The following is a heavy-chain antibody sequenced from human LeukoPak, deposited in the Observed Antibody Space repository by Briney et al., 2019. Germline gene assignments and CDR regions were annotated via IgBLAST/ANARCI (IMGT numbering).Heavy chain of an antibody. Sequence: ASVKVSCKASGYTFTGCYMHWVRQAPGQGLEWMGWINPNSGGTNYAQKFQGRVTMTRDTSISTAYMELSRLRSDDTAVYYCAKAHVQLERPGFGNAFDIWGQGTMVTVSS. J-gene: IGHJ3*02. V-gene: IGHV1-2*02. CDR3: AKAHVQLERPGFGNAFDI. CDR2: INPNSGGT. CDR1: GYTFTGCY. D-gene: IGHD1-1*01.